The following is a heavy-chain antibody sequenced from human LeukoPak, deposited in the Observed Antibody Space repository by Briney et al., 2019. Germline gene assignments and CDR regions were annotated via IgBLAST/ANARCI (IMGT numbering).Heavy chain of an antibody. V-gene: IGHV3-23*03. CDR1: GFTFGDYA. CDR3: AKDRKKVYYDILTGHFDY. CDR2: IYSGGST. D-gene: IGHD3-9*01. J-gene: IGHJ4*02. Sequence: PGGSLRLSCTASGFTFGDYAMSWVRQAPGKGLEWVSVIYSGGSTYYADSVKGRFTISRDNSKNTLYLQMNSLRAEDTAVYYCAKDRKKVYYDILTGHFDYWGQGTLVTVSS.